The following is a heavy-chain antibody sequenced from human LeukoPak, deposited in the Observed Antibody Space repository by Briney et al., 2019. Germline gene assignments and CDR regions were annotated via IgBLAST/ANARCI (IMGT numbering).Heavy chain of an antibody. CDR1: GFTFNNYG. CDR3: AKDRETTASGTFDY. D-gene: IGHD1-1*01. Sequence: PGGSLRLSCAASGFTFNNYGMHYVRQAQGKGLEWVAVISDDGRNKKYADSVRGRFTISRDDSNNTLYLQMNSLRAEDTGVYYCAKDRETTASGTFDYWGQGTLVTVSS. CDR2: ISDDGRNK. J-gene: IGHJ4*02. V-gene: IGHV3-30*18.